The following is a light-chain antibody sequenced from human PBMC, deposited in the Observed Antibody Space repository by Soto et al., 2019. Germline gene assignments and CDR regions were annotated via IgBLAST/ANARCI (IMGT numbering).Light chain of an antibody. V-gene: IGLV2-14*01. Sequence: QSALTQPASVSGSPGQSITISCTGTSSDVGGYNYVSWYQQHPGKAPKLMMYDVSNRPSGVSNRFSVSKSGNTASLTIAGLQAEDEADYYCSSYTSSSTHVVFGGGTKLTVL. CDR1: SSDVGGYNY. CDR2: DVS. J-gene: IGLJ2*01. CDR3: SSYTSSSTHVV.